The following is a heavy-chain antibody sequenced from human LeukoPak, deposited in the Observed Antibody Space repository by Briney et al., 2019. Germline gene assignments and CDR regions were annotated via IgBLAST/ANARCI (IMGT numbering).Heavy chain of an antibody. V-gene: IGHV4-30-2*01. CDR1: GGSISSGGYY. Sequence: SQTLSLTCAVSGGSISSGGYYWSWIRQPPGKGLEWIGEINHSGSTNYNPSLKSRVTISVDTSKNQFSLKLSSVTAADTAVYYCARGQSGSRQLLLRFDYWGQGTLVTVSS. J-gene: IGHJ4*02. D-gene: IGHD2-2*01. CDR3: ARGQSGSRQLLLRFDY. CDR2: INHSGST.